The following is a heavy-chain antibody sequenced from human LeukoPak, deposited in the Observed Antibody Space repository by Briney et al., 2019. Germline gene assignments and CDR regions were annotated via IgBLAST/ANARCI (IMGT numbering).Heavy chain of an antibody. D-gene: IGHD5-18*01. CDR2: ISAYNGNT. CDR1: GYTFTSYG. Sequence: ASVKVSCKASGYTFTSYGISWVRQAPGQGLEWMGWISAYNGNTNYAQKLQGRATMTTDTSTSTAYMELRSLRPDDTAVYYCARDLGGGYSYGLDYWGQGTLVTVSS. J-gene: IGHJ4*02. V-gene: IGHV1-18*01. CDR3: ARDLGGGYSYGLDY.